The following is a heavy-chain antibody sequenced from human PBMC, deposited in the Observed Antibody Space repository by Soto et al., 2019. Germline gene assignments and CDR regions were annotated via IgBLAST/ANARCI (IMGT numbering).Heavy chain of an antibody. V-gene: IGHV4-4*02. Sequence: QVQLQESGPRLVKPSGTLSLTCAVSGGSFTSNNWWTWVRQPPGQGLEWIGEIYRTGSTNYNPSLKGRVTISLAKSENQFSLKVTSLPAADTAVYYCASRDPGTSVDYWGQGTLVTVSS. D-gene: IGHD1-7*01. CDR3: ASRDPGTSVDY. J-gene: IGHJ4*02. CDR2: IYRTGST. CDR1: GGSFTSNNW.